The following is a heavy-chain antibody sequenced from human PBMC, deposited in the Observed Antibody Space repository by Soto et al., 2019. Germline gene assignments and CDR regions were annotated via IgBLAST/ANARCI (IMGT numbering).Heavy chain of an antibody. V-gene: IGHV1-69*06. CDR3: AVISGRPSSYYHIGV. J-gene: IGHJ6*02. D-gene: IGHD1-26*01. CDR1: GGTFSSYA. CDR2: IIPIFGTA. Sequence: SVKVSCKASGGTFSSYAISWVRQAPGQGLEWMGGIIPIFGTANYAQRFQGRVTITADNSTSTAYMELRTLRTEDTAVYYCAVISGRPSSYYHIGVWGQGTSVTVSS.